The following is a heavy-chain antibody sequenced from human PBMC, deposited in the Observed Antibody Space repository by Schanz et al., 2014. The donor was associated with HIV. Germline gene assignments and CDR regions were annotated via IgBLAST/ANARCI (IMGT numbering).Heavy chain of an antibody. CDR3: AKTSYGWYFDY. D-gene: IGHD6-19*01. CDR1: GFTFSTYA. J-gene: IGHJ4*02. Sequence: VQLEESGGGVVQPGRSLRLSCAASGFTFSTYAMSWVRQAPGKGLEWVSGMRGSDDSTFYADSVKGRFTISRDNSKNTLYFQMNSLRAEDTAIYYCAKTSYGWYFDYWGQGTLVTVSS. V-gene: IGHV3-23*04. CDR2: MRGSDDST.